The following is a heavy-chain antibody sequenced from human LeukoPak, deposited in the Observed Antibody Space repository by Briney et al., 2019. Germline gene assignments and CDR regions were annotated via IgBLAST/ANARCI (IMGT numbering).Heavy chain of an antibody. CDR2: INHSGST. Sequence: SETLSLTCAVYGGSFSGYYWSSIRQPPGKGLEWIGEINHSGSTNYNPSLKSRVTISVDTSKNQFSLKLSSVTAADTAVYYCARGRKGRGYSYGTDYWGQGTLVTVSS. D-gene: IGHD5-18*01. CDR1: GGSFSGYY. CDR3: ARGRKGRGYSYGTDY. J-gene: IGHJ4*02. V-gene: IGHV4-34*01.